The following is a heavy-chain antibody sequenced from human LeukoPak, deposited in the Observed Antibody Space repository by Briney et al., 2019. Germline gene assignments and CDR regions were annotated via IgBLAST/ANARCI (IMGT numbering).Heavy chain of an antibody. D-gene: IGHD1-26*01. CDR1: GFTFSSYW. CDR2: INKDGSST. J-gene: IGHJ4*02. Sequence: GGSQRLSCAASGFTFSSYWMHWVRQAPGEGLVWVSRINKDGSSTYYADSVKGRFTISRDNAKNTLYLQMNSLRAEDTAVYYCARDEVGVGATHDYWGQGTLVTVSS. V-gene: IGHV3-74*01. CDR3: ARDEVGVGATHDY.